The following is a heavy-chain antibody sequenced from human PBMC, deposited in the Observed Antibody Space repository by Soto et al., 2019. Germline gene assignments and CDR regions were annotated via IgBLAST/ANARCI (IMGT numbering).Heavy chain of an antibody. CDR1: GFTFSRYA. CDR3: VKGSGQYSGYDIEFDY. D-gene: IGHD5-12*01. V-gene: IGHV3-64D*06. Sequence: PGGSLRLSCSASGFTFSRYAMHWVRQAPGKGLEYVSAISSNGGSTYYADSVKGRFTISRDNSKNTLYLQMSSLRAEDTAVYYCVKGSGQYSGYDIEFDYWGQGTLVTVSS. J-gene: IGHJ4*02. CDR2: ISSNGGST.